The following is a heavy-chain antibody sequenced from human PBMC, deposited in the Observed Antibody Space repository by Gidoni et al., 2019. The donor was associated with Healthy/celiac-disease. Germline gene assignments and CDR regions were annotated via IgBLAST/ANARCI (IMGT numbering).Heavy chain of an antibody. J-gene: IGHJ4*02. CDR3: TTDDLAYCGGDCYFDY. V-gene: IGHV3-15*01. D-gene: IGHD2-21*02. CDR1: GLTFSNAW. Sequence: EVQLVESGGGLVKPGGSLRLSCAASGLTFSNAWMSWVRQAPGKGLEWVGRIKSKTDGGTTDYAAPVKGRFTISRDDSKNTLYLQMNSLKTEDTAVYYCTTDDLAYCGGDCYFDYWGQGTLVTVSS. CDR2: IKSKTDGGTT.